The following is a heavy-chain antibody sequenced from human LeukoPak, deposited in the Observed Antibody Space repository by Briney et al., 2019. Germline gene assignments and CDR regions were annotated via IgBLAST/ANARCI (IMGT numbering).Heavy chain of an antibody. CDR1: GFTFSSYA. CDR2: ISYDGSNK. J-gene: IGHJ6*02. D-gene: IGHD1-26*01. V-gene: IGHV3-30-3*01. CDR3: ARVSDGSYRSEYYYGMDV. Sequence: PGRSLRLSCAASGFTFSSYAMHWVRQAPGKGLEWVAVISYDGSNKYYADSVKGRFTISRDNSKNTLYLQMNSLRAEDTAVYYCARVSDGSYRSEYYYGMDVWGQGTTVTVSS.